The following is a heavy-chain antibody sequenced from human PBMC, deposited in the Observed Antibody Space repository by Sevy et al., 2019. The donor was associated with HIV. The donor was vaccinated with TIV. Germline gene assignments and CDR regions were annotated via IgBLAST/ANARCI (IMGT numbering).Heavy chain of an antibody. J-gene: IGHJ4*02. CDR1: GFTFTEFV. D-gene: IGHD3-22*01. V-gene: IGHV3-23*01. CDR2: INSGGGST. Sequence: GGSLRLSCAASGFTFTEFVMSWVRQAPGKGLEGVATINSGGGSTYYADAGKGRFTITRDNTQNTLDLQMNSLRAEDTAAYYCAKDVVGGYYDSSGYSDHWGQGTLVTVSS. CDR3: AKDVVGGYYDSSGYSDH.